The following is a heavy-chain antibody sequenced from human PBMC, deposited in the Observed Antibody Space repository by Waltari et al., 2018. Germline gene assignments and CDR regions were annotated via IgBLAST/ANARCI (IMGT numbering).Heavy chain of an antibody. D-gene: IGHD2-21*01. CDR1: GFTFSSYS. V-gene: IGHV3-48*01. CDR3: AREGDCGGDCSFDY. Sequence: EVQLVESGGGLVQPGGSLRLSCAASGFTFSSYSMNWVRQAPGKGLEWVSYISSSSTIYYADSVKGRFTISRDNAKNSLYLQMNSLRAEDTAVYYCAREGDCGGDCSFDYWGQGTLVTVSS. J-gene: IGHJ4*02. CDR2: ISSSSTI.